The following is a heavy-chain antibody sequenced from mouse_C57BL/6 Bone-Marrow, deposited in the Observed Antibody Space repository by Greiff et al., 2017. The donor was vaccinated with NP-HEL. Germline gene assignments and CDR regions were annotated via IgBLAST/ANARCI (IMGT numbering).Heavy chain of an antibody. D-gene: IGHD4-1*01. CDR1: GFTFSSYG. V-gene: IGHV5-6*02. J-gene: IGHJ4*01. CDR2: ISSGGSYT. CDR3: ASLLGDYAMDY. Sequence: EVKLVESGGDLVKPGGSLKLSCAASGFTFSSYGMSWVRQTPDKRLAWVATISSGGSYTYYPDSVKGRFTISRDNAKNTLYLQMSSLKSEDTAMDYCASLLGDYAMDYWGQGTSVTVSS.